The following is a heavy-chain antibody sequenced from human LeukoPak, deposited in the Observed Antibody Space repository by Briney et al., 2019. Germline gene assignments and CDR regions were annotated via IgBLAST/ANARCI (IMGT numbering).Heavy chain of an antibody. CDR2: IYHSGST. CDR3: ARFEDGDSNPFDY. J-gene: IGHJ4*02. V-gene: IGHV4-4*02. D-gene: IGHD4-17*01. CDR1: GGSISSSNW. Sequence: SETLSLTCAVSGGSISSSNWWSWVRQPPGKGLEWIGEIYHSGSTNYNPSLKSRVTILVDKSKNQFSLKLSSVTAADTAVYYCARFEDGDSNPFDYWGQGTLVTVSS.